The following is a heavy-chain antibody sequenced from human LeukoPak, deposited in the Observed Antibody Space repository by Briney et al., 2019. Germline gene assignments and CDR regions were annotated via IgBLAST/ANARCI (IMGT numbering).Heavy chain of an antibody. Sequence: PSETLSLTCTVSGGSISSSSYYWGWIRQPPGKGLEWIGSIYYSGSTYYNPSLKSRVTISVDTSKNQFSLKLSSVTAADTAVYYCARRGYYASTGYSPQPDYWGQGTLVTVSS. CDR1: GGSISSSSYY. D-gene: IGHD3-22*01. CDR2: IYYSGST. CDR3: ARRGYYASTGYSPQPDY. V-gene: IGHV4-39*01. J-gene: IGHJ4*02.